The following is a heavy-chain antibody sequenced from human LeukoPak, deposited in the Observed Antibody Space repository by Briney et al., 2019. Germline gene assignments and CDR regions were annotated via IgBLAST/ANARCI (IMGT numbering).Heavy chain of an antibody. V-gene: IGHV3-23*01. CDR2: ISGSGGSA. CDR1: GFTFSNYA. D-gene: IGHD4-23*01. J-gene: IGHJ5*02. Sequence: GGSLRLSCAASGFTFSNYAMSWVRQAPGKGLEWVSKISGSGGSANYADSVKGRFTISRDNSRNTLYLQMNYLRAEDTAVYYCAKGVSPFDPWGQGTLVTVSS. CDR3: AKGVSPFDP.